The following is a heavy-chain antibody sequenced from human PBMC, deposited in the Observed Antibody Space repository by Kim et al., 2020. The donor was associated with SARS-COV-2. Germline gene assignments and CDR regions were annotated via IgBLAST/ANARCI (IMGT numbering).Heavy chain of an antibody. CDR3: ASGMATSRFLYYYCMDV. CDR2: IWYDGSNK. Sequence: GGSLRLSCAASGFTFSSYGMHWVRQAPGNGLEWVAVIWYDGSNKYYADSVKGRFTISTDNSKNTLYLQMNSLRAKDPGVYYCASGMATSRFLYYYCMDVWGQGTTVTVSS. CDR1: GFTFSSYG. J-gene: IGHJ6*02. D-gene: IGHD5-12*01. V-gene: IGHV3-33*01.